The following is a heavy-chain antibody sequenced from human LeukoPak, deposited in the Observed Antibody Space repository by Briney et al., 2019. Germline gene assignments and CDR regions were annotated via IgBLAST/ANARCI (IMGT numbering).Heavy chain of an antibody. D-gene: IGHD3-22*01. J-gene: IGHJ4*02. CDR2: ISSSSSYI. Sequence: GGSLRLSCAASGFTFSSYSMNWVRQAPGKGLEWVSSISSSSSYIYYADSVKGRFTISRDNAKNSLYLQMNSLRAEDTAVYYCARGLSASYYYDSSGYPPNCFDYWGQGTLVTVSS. V-gene: IGHV3-21*01. CDR1: GFTFSSYS. CDR3: ARGLSASYYYDSSGYPPNCFDY.